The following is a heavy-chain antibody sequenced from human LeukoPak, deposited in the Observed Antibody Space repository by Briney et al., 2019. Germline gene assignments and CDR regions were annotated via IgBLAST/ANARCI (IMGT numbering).Heavy chain of an antibody. CDR2: ISGTGDNT. V-gene: IGHV3-23*01. CDR1: RFSFSSYA. J-gene: IGHJ3*02. CDR3: AKPRGDYYASGTYYGAFDI. D-gene: IGHD3-10*01. Sequence: GGSLRLSCAASRFSFSSYAMSWVRQAPGKGLEWVSAISGTGDNTYYADSVKGRFTISRDNSKNTLYLQMNSLSAGDTAIYYCAKPRGDYYASGTYYGAFDIWGQGTMVTDSS.